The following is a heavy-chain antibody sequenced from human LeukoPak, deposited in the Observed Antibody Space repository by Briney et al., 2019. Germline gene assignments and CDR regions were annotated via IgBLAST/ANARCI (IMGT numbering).Heavy chain of an antibody. Sequence: GGSLRLSCAASGFTFSSYSMNWVRQAPGKGLEWVSYINSSSSTIYYADSVKGRFTISRDNAKNSLYLQMNSLRAEDTAVYYCARRAKSIAARQGSQWFDPWGQGTLVTVSS. CDR2: INSSSSTI. D-gene: IGHD6-6*01. V-gene: IGHV3-48*04. CDR1: GFTFSSYS. CDR3: ARRAKSIAARQGSQWFDP. J-gene: IGHJ5*02.